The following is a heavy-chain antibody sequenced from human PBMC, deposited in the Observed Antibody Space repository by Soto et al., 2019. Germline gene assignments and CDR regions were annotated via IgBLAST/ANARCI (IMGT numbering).Heavy chain of an antibody. CDR3: ARDLMEYQLLPDGAPDYYYYYGMDV. Sequence: RSCAASGFTVSTYPMHWVRQAPGKGLEWVALISYDGSETDYADSVKGRFTISRDNSKNTLYLQMNSLRAEDTAVYYCARDLMEYQLLPDGAPDYYYYYGMDVWGQGTTVTVSS. D-gene: IGHD2-2*01. CDR2: ISYDGSET. V-gene: IGHV3-30-3*01. J-gene: IGHJ6*02. CDR1: GFTVSTYP.